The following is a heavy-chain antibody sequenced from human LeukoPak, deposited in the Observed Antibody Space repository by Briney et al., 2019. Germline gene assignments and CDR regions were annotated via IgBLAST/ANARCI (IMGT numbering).Heavy chain of an antibody. CDR2: IYSGGST. J-gene: IGHJ4*02. CDR1: GFTVSSNY. Sequence: PGGSLGLSCAASGFTVSSNYMSWVRQAPGKGLEWVSVIYSGGSTYYADSVKGRFTISRDNSKNTLYLQMNSLRAEDTAVYYCARDSPQGSIDYWGQGTLVTVSS. D-gene: IGHD2-15*01. V-gene: IGHV3-66*01. CDR3: ARDSPQGSIDY.